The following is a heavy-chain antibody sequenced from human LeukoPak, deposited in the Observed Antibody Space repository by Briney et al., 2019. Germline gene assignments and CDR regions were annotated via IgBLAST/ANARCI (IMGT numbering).Heavy chain of an antibody. CDR3: ARMDDSSGYYGPFHY. CDR1: GYTFTSYY. CDR2: INPSGGST. V-gene: IGHV1-46*01. Sequence: ASVKVSCKASGYTFTSYYMHWVRQAPGQGLEWMGIINPSGGSTSYAQKFQGRVTMTRDMSTSTVYMELSSLRSEDTDVYYCARMDDSSGYYGPFHYWGQGTLVTVSS. J-gene: IGHJ4*02. D-gene: IGHD3-22*01.